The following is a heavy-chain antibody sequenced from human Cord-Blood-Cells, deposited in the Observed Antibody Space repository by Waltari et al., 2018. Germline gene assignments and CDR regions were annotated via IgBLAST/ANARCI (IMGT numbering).Heavy chain of an antibody. CDR1: GYTFTSYD. V-gene: IGHV1-8*01. Sequence: QVQLVQTGAEVKKPGASVKVSCKASGYTFTSYDFNWVRPATGQGLEWMGWVNPNSGNTGYAQKFQGRVTMTRNTSISTAYMERSSLRSGDTAVYYCARFKGGLFDYWGQGTLVTVSS. J-gene: IGHJ4*02. CDR3: ARFKGGLFDY. D-gene: IGHD2-15*01. CDR2: VNPNSGNT.